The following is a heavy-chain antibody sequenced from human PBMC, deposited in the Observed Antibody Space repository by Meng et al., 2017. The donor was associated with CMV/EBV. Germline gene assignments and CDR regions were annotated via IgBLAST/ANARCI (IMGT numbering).Heavy chain of an antibody. J-gene: IGHJ5*02. CDR3: ARRRSSSRWFDP. D-gene: IGHD6-6*01. CDR2: INPGDSDT. V-gene: IGHV5-51*01. Sequence: GESLKISCKGSGYSFPTYWIAWVRHMPGKGLEWMGIINPGDSDTKYSPSFQGQVTISADKSISTAYLQWSSLKASDTAIYYCARRRSSSRWFDPWGQGTQVTVSS. CDR1: GYSFPTYW.